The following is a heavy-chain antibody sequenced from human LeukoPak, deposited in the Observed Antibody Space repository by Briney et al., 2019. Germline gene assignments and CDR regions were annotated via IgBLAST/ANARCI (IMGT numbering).Heavy chain of an antibody. V-gene: IGHV3-30-3*01. D-gene: IGHD2-2*01. CDR2: ISYDGSNK. CDR3: AKGGVPVVSPAVN. CDR1: GFTFSSYA. Sequence: GRSLRLSCAASGFTFSSYAMHWVRQAPGKGLEWVAVISYDGSNKYYADSVKGRFTISRDNSKNTLYLQMNSLRAEDTAVYYCAKGGVPVVSPAVNWGQGTLVTVSS. J-gene: IGHJ4*02.